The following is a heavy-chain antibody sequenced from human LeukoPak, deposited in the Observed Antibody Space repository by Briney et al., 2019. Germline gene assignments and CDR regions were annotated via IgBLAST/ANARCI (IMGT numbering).Heavy chain of an antibody. V-gene: IGHV1-2*02. J-gene: IGHJ4*02. Sequence: ASVKVSCKASGYTFTGYYMHWVRQAPGQGLEWMGWINPNSGGTNCAQKFQGRVTMTRDTSISTAYMELSRLRSDDTAVYYCARATYYYGSGSYFGLDYWGQETLVTVSS. CDR2: INPNSGGT. D-gene: IGHD3-10*01. CDR3: ARATYYYGSGSYFGLDY. CDR1: GYTFTGYY.